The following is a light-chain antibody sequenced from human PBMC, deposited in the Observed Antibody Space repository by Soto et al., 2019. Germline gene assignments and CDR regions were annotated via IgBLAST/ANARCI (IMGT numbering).Light chain of an antibody. V-gene: IGLV2-8*01. Sequence: QSALTQPPSASGSPGQSVTISCTGTSTDVGAYNYVSWYQQHPGKAPKLIIYEVTKRPSGVPDRFSGSKSGNTASLTVSGLQAEDEADYYCAAWHDSLNGVLFGGGTKLTVL. CDR2: EVT. CDR3: AAWHDSLNGVL. J-gene: IGLJ2*01. CDR1: STDVGAYNY.